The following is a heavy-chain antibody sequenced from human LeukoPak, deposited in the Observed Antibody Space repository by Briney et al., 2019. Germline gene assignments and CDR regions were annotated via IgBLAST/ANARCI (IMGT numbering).Heavy chain of an antibody. CDR2: ISDDGSST. CDR1: GFTFSDYW. V-gene: IGHV3-74*01. D-gene: IGHD5-18*01. Sequence: GGSLRLSCAASGFTFSDYWMHWVRQAPGKGLVWVSRISDDGSSTSYADSVKGRFTISRANAKNTLYLQMNSLRAEDTAVYYCARINREPGYSSDYWGQGTLVTVSS. J-gene: IGHJ4*02. CDR3: ARINREPGYSSDY.